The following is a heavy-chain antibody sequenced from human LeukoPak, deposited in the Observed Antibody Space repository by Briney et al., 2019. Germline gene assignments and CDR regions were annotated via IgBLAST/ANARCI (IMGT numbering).Heavy chain of an antibody. V-gene: IGHV3-11*04. J-gene: IGHJ6*03. CDR1: QFTFSDFY. Sequence: PGGSLRLSCAASQFTFSDFYMTWIRQLPGRGLEWVSYMSKTGHRIFYADSVKGRFTISRDNAENPLFLQMDNLRVEDTAVYYCARSREGYFSSGYYYFYMDVWGKGTTVTVSS. CDR2: MSKTGHRI. D-gene: IGHD5-24*01. CDR3: ARSREGYFSSGYYYFYMDV.